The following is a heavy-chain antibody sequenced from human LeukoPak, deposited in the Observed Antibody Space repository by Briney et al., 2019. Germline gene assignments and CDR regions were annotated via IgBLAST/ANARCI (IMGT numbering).Heavy chain of an antibody. Sequence: GGSLRLSCAASGFTFSSYAMSWVRQAPGKGLEWVSAISGSGGSTYYADSVKGRFTISRDNAKNTLYLQMDSLRAEDTAMYYCARGTGSYYSLGYWGQGTLVNVAS. CDR1: GFTFSSYA. V-gene: IGHV3-23*01. D-gene: IGHD1-26*01. J-gene: IGHJ4*02. CDR2: ISGSGGST. CDR3: ARGTGSYYSLGY.